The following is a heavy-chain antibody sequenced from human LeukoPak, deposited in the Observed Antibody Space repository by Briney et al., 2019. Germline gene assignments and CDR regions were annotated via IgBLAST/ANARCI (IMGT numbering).Heavy chain of an antibody. J-gene: IGHJ4*02. D-gene: IGHD1-26*01. V-gene: IGHV4-39*07. CDR1: GGSISSSSYY. CDR3: ARDGGSYYFDY. CDR2: IYYSGST. Sequence: SETLSLTCTVSGGSISSSSYYWGWIRQPPGKGLEWIGSIYYSGSTYYNPSLKRRVTVSVDTSKNQFSLKLSSVTAADTAVYYCARDGGSYYFDYWGQGTLVTVSS.